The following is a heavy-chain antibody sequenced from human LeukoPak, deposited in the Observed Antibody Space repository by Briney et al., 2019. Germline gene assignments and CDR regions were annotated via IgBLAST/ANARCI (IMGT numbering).Heavy chain of an antibody. J-gene: IGHJ4*02. D-gene: IGHD2-2*01. Sequence: SETLSLTCTVSGGSISSYYWSWIRQPPGKGLEWIGYIYYSRSTNYNPSLKSRVTISVDTSKNQFSLKLSSVTAADTAVYYCARVVYCSSTSCYWGGFDYWGQGTLVTVSS. V-gene: IGHV4-59*01. CDR2: IYYSRST. CDR3: ARVVYCSSTSCYWGGFDY. CDR1: GGSISSYY.